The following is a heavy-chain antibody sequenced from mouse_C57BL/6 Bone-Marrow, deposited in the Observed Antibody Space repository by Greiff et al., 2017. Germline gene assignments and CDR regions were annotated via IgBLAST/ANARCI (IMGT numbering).Heavy chain of an antibody. CDR3: ARFPYSNYGRWFAY. D-gene: IGHD2-5*01. V-gene: IGHV1-69*01. CDR1: GYTFTSYW. Sequence: QVQLQQPGAELVMPGASVKLSCKASGYTFTSYWMHWVKQRPGQGLEWIGEIDPSDSYTNYNQKFKGKSTLTVDKSSSTAYMQLSSLTSEDSAVYNCARFPYSNYGRWFAYWGQGTLVTVSA. J-gene: IGHJ3*01. CDR2: IDPSDSYT.